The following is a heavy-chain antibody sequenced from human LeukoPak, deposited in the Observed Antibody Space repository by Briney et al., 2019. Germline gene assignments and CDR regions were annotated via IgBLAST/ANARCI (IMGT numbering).Heavy chain of an antibody. CDR2: ISAYNGNT. V-gene: IGHV1-18*01. Sequence: ASVKVSCKASGYTFNSYSISWVRQAPGQGLEWMGWISAYNGNTNYAQKLQGRVTMTTDTSTGTAYMELRSLRSDDTAVYYCARDPDISSSYYFDYWGQGTLVTVSS. CDR3: ARDPDISSSYYFDY. J-gene: IGHJ4*02. D-gene: IGHD6-6*01. CDR1: GYTFNSYS.